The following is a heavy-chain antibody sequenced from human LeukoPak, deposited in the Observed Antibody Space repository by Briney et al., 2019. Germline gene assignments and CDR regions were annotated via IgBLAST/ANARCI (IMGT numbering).Heavy chain of an antibody. CDR3: AAELTTSNDVFDI. CDR2: IYYSGST. D-gene: IGHD4-11*01. Sequence: PSQTLSLTCTVSGGSISSGDYYWSWIRQPPGKGLEWIGYIYYSGSTYYNPSLKSRVTISVDTSKNQFSLKLSSVTAADTAVYYCAAELTTSNDVFDIWGQGTMVTVFS. V-gene: IGHV4-30-4*01. J-gene: IGHJ3*02. CDR1: GGSISSGDYY.